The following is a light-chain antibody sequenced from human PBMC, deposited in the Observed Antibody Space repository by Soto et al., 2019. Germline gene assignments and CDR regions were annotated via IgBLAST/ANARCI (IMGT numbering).Light chain of an antibody. CDR1: SSNIGAGYD. J-gene: IGLJ1*01. V-gene: IGLV1-40*01. CDR2: GNS. CDR3: QSYDSSLSAYV. Sequence: QSVLTQPPSVSGAPGQRVTISCTGSSSNIGAGYDGHWYQQLPGTAPKLLIYGNSNRPSGVPDRFSGSKSGTSASLAITGLQAEDEADYYCQSYDSSLSAYVFGTGTKLTVL.